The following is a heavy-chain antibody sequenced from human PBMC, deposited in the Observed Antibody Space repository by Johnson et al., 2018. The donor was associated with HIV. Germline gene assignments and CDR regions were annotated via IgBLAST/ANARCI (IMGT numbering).Heavy chain of an antibody. V-gene: IGHV3-11*04. CDR1: GFTFSDYF. Sequence: QVQLLESGGGLVKPGGSLRLSCAASGFTFSDYFMSWIRQAPGKGLQWVSYISGSGGSTYYADSVKGRFTISRDNSKNTLYLQVNSLRAEDTAVYYCARSGGVAGLDAFDIWGQGTMVTVSS. CDR3: ARSGGVAGLDAFDI. CDR2: ISGSGGST. J-gene: IGHJ3*02. D-gene: IGHD3-16*01.